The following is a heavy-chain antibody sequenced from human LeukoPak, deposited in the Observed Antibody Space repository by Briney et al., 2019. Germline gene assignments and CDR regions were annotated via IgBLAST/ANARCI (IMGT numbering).Heavy chain of an antibody. Sequence: RAGGSLRLSCAASGFSFRNYSMNWVRQAPGKGLEWVSCIRSTRSYIDYADSVKGRFTISRDNAKNSLYLQMNSLRAEDTAVYYCVRAGGSTVPHSDYWGQGALVTVSS. J-gene: IGHJ4*02. CDR2: IRSTRSYI. CDR1: GFSFRNYS. D-gene: IGHD4-17*01. V-gene: IGHV3-21*01. CDR3: VRAGGSTVPHSDY.